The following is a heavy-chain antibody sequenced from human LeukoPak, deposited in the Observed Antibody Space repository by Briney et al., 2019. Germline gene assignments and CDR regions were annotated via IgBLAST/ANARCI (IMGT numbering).Heavy chain of an antibody. CDR3: ARERSGWSYTFDY. CDR2: IYSDGST. Sequence: GGSLRLSCAASVFTVSSNYMSWVRQAPGKGLEWVSIIYSDGSTYYADSVKGRFTISRDNSKNTLYLQMNSLRAEDTAVYYCARERSGWSYTFDYWGQGTLVTVSS. CDR1: VFTVSSNY. J-gene: IGHJ4*02. D-gene: IGHD6-19*01. V-gene: IGHV3-53*01.